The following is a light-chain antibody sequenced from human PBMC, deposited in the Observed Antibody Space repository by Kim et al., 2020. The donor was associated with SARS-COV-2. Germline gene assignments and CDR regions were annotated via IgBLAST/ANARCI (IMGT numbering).Light chain of an antibody. Sequence: QSALTQPRSVSGSPGQSVTISCTGTSSDVGVYNYVSWYQQHPGKAPKVMIYDVTKRPSGVPDRFSGSKSGNTASLTISGLRAEDEADYYCWSYAGNSLYVFGIGTKVTVL. V-gene: IGLV2-11*01. CDR1: SSDVGVYNY. CDR2: DVT. CDR3: WSYAGNSLYV. J-gene: IGLJ1*01.